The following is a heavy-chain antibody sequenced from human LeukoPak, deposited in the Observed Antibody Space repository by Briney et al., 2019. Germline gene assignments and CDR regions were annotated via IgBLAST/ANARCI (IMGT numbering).Heavy chain of an antibody. J-gene: IGHJ5*02. V-gene: IGHV1-18*01. CDR3: ARDHGKQWPRYNWFDP. CDR1: GYTFTNYG. CDR2: ISAYNENT. Sequence: ASVKVCCKASGYTFTNYGISWVRQAPGQGLEWMGWISAYNENTNYAQKFQGRVTMTTDTSTSTAYMELRSLRSDDTAVYYCARDHGKQWPRYNWFDPWGQGTLVTVSS. D-gene: IGHD6-19*01.